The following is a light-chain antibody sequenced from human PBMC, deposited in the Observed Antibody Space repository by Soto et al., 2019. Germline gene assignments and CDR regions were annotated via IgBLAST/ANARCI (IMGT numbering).Light chain of an antibody. CDR1: SSDIGAFNY. CDR2: EVS. CDR3: NSYTSSSARV. Sequence: QSALTQPASVSGSPGQSITISCTGTSSDIGAFNYVSWYQQRPGKAPKLMIYEVSNRPSGVSNRFSGSKSGNTASLTISGLQAEDEADYYCNSYTSSSARVFGGGTQLTVL. J-gene: IGLJ3*02. V-gene: IGLV2-14*01.